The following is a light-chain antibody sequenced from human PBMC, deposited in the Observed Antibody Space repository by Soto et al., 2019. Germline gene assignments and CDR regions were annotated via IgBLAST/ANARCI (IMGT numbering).Light chain of an antibody. Sequence: EIVLTQSPATLSLSPGERATLSCRASQSVNSYLAWYQQKPGQAPRLLIYDASNRATGIPARFSGGGSGTDFTLPISSLEPEDFAVYYCQQRSSWPLLTFGGGTKVEIK. CDR2: DAS. CDR3: QQRSSWPLLT. V-gene: IGKV3-11*01. CDR1: QSVNSY. J-gene: IGKJ4*01.